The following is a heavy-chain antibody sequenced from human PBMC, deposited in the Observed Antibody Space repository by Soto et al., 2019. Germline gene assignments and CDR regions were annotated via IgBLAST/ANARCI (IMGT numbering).Heavy chain of an antibody. CDR1: GFAFSLYT. CDR3: ARGPRIAVAGGYFDN. CDR2: TSHDGSNK. Sequence: QVQLVESGGGVVQPGRSLRLSCAACGFAFSLYTMHWVRQAPCKWLEWVAVTSHDGSNKYYADSVKGRFTISRDNSRNTLYLQMNSLRPEETAVYYCARGPRIAVAGGYFDNWGQGTLVTVSS. J-gene: IGHJ4*02. D-gene: IGHD6-19*01. V-gene: IGHV3-30-3*01.